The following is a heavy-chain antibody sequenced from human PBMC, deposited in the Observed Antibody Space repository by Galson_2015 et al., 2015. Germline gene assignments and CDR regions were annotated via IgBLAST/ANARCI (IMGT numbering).Heavy chain of an antibody. CDR1: GGSISSYY. CDR3: AYGDYAKFDY. V-gene: IGHV4-59*01. CDR2: IYYSGTT. Sequence: ETLSLTCTVSGGSISSYYWSWIRPPPGKGLEWIGYIYYSGTTKYNPSLKSRVTISVDTSKSQLSLKLSSVTAADTAVYYCAYGDYAKFDYWGQGTLVTVSS. D-gene: IGHD4-17*01. J-gene: IGHJ4*02.